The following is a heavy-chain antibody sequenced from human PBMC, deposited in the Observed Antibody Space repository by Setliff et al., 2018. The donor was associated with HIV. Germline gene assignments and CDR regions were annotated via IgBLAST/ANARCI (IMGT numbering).Heavy chain of an antibody. CDR2: IYYTGGT. D-gene: IGHD2-15*01. CDR1: GDSISSTGYY. J-gene: IGHJ4*02. V-gene: IGHV4-39*01. CDR3: ARTIVVVVAATGGFDY. Sequence: ETLSLTCTVSGDSISSTGYYWGWIRQPPGKGLEWIGNIYYTGGTYYNPSLKSRVTISVDTSKNQFSLKLSSLTAADTAVYYCARTIVVVVAATGGFDYWGQGTLVTVSS.